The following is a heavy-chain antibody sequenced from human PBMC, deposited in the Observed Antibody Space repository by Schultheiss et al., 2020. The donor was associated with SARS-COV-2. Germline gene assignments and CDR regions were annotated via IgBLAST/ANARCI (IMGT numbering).Heavy chain of an antibody. Sequence: GGSLRLSCAASGFTFSSYGMHWVRQAPGKGLEWVAVISYDGSNKYYADSVKGRFTISRDNSKNTLYLQMNSLRAEDTAVYYCARDDHSSGWYDYYYGMDVWGQGTTVTVS. CDR1: GFTFSSYG. CDR2: ISYDGSNK. J-gene: IGHJ6*02. D-gene: IGHD6-19*01. V-gene: IGHV3-30*03. CDR3: ARDDHSSGWYDYYYGMDV.